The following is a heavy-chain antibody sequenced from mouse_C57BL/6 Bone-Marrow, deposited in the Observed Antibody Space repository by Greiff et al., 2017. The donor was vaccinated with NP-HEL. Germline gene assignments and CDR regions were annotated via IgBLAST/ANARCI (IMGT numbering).Heavy chain of an antibody. CDR2: IDPENGDT. J-gene: IGHJ4*01. Sequence: VQLQQSGAELVRPGASVKLSCTASGFNIKDDYMHWVKQRPEQGLEWIGWIDPENGDTEYASKFQGKATITADTSSNTAYLQLSSLTSEDTAVYYCTTPYDYDGHYYAMDYWGQGTSVTVSS. D-gene: IGHD2-4*01. CDR3: TTPYDYDGHYYAMDY. V-gene: IGHV14-4*01. CDR1: GFNIKDDY.